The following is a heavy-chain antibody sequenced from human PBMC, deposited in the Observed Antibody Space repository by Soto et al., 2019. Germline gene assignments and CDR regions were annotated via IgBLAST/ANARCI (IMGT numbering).Heavy chain of an antibody. V-gene: IGHV1-8*01. D-gene: IGHD3-3*01. CDR1: GYTFSTYE. CDR2: MNPDNGNT. Sequence: ASGKVCCKASGYTFSTYEINWVRRATGQGLEWMGRMNPDNGNTGYAQKFQDRVTMTRNTSISTAYMELSSLRSDDTAVYYCARGPRESGEWLLFDYWGQGALVTVSS. CDR3: ARGPRESGEWLLFDY. J-gene: IGHJ4*02.